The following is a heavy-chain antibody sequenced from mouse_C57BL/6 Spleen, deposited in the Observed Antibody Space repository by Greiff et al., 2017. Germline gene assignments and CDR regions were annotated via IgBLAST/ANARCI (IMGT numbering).Heavy chain of an antibody. J-gene: IGHJ1*03. CDR1: GYTFTDYE. CDR3: TNYYGSSRDWYFDV. V-gene: IGHV1-15*01. D-gene: IGHD1-1*01. CDR2: IDPETGGT. Sequence: QVQLQQSGAELVRPGASVTLSCKASGYTFTDYEMHWVKQTPVHGLEWIGAIDPETGGTAYNQKFKGKAILTADKSSSTAYMELRSLTSEDSAVYYCTNYYGSSRDWYFDVWGTGTTVTVSS.